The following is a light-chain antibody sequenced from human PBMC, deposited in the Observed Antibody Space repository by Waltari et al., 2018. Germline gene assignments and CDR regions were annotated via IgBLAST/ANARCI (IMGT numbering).Light chain of an antibody. V-gene: IGKV1-5*01. Sequence: DIQMTQSPSTLSASVGDRVTITCRASQSISSWVAWYQQKPGKAPKLLIYDASMLESGGPSRFSGIGSGTEFTLTISSLQPDDFATYYCQQYNSYSPYTFGQGTKLEIK. CDR1: QSISSW. CDR3: QQYNSYSPYT. CDR2: DAS. J-gene: IGKJ2*01.